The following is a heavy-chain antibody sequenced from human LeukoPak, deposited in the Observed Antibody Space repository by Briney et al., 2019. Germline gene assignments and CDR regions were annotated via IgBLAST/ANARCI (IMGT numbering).Heavy chain of an antibody. J-gene: IGHJ3*02. D-gene: IGHD3-16*01. CDR3: ARDEFNLITFDI. V-gene: IGHV4-30-4*08. CDR1: GGSISSGDYY. CDR2: IYYSGST. Sequence: SQTLSLTCTVSGGSISSGDYYWSWIRQPPGKGLEWIGYIYYSGSTYYNPSLKSRVTISVDTSKNQFSLKLSSVTAADTAVYYCARDEFNLITFDIWGQGTMVTVSS.